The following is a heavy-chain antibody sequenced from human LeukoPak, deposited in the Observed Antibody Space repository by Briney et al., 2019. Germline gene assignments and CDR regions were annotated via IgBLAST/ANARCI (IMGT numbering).Heavy chain of an antibody. V-gene: IGHV4-30-2*02. J-gene: IGHJ6*02. Sequence: SETLSLTCAVSGGSISSGGYSWSWIRQPPGKGLEWIGYIYHSGSTYYNPSLKSRVTISVDTSKNQFSLKLSSVTAADTAVYYCARYPGIGVAGTYYYYGMDVWGQGTTVTVSS. D-gene: IGHD6-19*01. CDR3: ARYPGIGVAGTYYYYGMDV. CDR1: GGSISSGGYS. CDR2: IYHSGST.